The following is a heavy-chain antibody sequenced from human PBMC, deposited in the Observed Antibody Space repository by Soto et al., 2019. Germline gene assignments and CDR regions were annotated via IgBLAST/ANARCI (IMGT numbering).Heavy chain of an antibody. J-gene: IGHJ4*01. D-gene: IGHD3-3*01. CDR3: VRDVIGFWSGYYTGCFDY. CDR1: GFTFSKYC. V-gene: IGHV3-74*01. Sequence: GGSLRLSCAASGFTFSKYCIHWVRQAPGKGLVWVSRIDADGTSATYVDSVRGRFTVSRDNAKNSLYLQMNSLRAEDTAVYYCVRDVIGFWSGYYTGCFDYWGQGILVTVS. CDR2: IDADGTSA.